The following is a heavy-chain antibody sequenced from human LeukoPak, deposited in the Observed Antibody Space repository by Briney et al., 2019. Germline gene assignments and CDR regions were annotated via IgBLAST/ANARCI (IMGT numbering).Heavy chain of an antibody. Sequence: ASVKVSCQASGYTFTSYGISWVRRAPGQGLEWMGWISAYNGNTIYAHKLQGRVTMTTDTSTSTAYMELRSLRSDDTAVYYCAKDCGSTRCPFDYWGQGTLVTVSS. D-gene: IGHD2-2*01. CDR3: AKDCGSTRCPFDY. J-gene: IGHJ4*02. CDR1: GYTFTSYG. CDR2: ISAYNGNT. V-gene: IGHV1-18*01.